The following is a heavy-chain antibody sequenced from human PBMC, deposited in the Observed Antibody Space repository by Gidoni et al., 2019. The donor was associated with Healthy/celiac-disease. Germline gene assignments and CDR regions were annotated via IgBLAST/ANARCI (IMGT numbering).Heavy chain of an antibody. J-gene: IGHJ6*02. CDR3: AIVSGPYYDIFRDGLPMDV. CDR1: GGSISSSSYY. CDR2: IYYSGST. Sequence: QLQLQESGPGLVKPSETLSLTCTVSGGSISSSSYYWGWIRQPPGKGLEWIGSIYYSGSTYYNPSLKSRVTISVDTSKNQFSLKLSSVTAADTAVYYCAIVSGPYYDIFRDGLPMDVWGQGTTVTVSS. V-gene: IGHV4-39*01. D-gene: IGHD3-9*01.